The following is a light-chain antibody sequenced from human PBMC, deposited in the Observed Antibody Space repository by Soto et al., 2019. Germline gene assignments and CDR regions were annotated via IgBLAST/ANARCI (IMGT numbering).Light chain of an antibody. CDR3: MSFTSSNTYV. Sequence: QSALTQPASVSGSPGQSITISCTGTSSDVGAYNFVSWYQHYPDKAPKVVIYDVANRPSGVSYRFSASKSGNTASLTISGLQAEDEDDYYCMSFTSSNTYVFGTGTKVTVI. CDR1: SSDVGAYNF. V-gene: IGLV2-14*03. J-gene: IGLJ1*01. CDR2: DVA.